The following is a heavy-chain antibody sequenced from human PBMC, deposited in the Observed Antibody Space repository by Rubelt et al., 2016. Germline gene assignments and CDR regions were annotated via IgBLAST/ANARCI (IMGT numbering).Heavy chain of an antibody. CDR3: AKDQKRNYYDSSGYAYFDY. Sequence: SGFTFINTWMTWVRQAPGKGLEWVGRIKSKTAGGTTDAAAPVKGRFTISRDDSKNKGYLQMNSLKTEDTAVYYCAKDQKRNYYDSSGYAYFDYWGQGTLVTVSS. D-gene: IGHD3-22*01. V-gene: IGHV3-15*01. CDR2: IKSKTAGGTT. CDR1: GFTFINTW. J-gene: IGHJ4*02.